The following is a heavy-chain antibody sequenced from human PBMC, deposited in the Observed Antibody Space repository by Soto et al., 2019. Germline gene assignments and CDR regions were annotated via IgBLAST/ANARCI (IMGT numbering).Heavy chain of an antibody. D-gene: IGHD3-16*01. CDR1: GGTFSNFF. J-gene: IGHJ4*02. V-gene: IGHV1-69*13. CDR3: ARAPILVGETTYDYYFDY. Sequence: AGNVSCKASGGTFSNFFFSWVRQAPGQGLEWMGGNIPIFGTANYAQKVQGRVTIIADESTGTTYMELTSLRSEDTAVYYCARAPILVGETTYDYYFDYCGQGPLVPVPS. CDR2: NIPIFGTA.